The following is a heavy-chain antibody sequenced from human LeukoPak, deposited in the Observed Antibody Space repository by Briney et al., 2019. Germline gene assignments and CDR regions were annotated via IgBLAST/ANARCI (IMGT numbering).Heavy chain of an antibody. J-gene: IGHJ4*02. CDR3: AKGRVVIVVAQTDY. CDR2: ISGSGGST. Sequence: GGSLRLSCAASGFTFSSYAMSWVRQAPGKGLEWVSAISGSGGSTYYADSVKGRFTISRDNSKNTLYLQMNSLRAEDTAVYYCAKGRVVIVVAQTDYWGQGTLVNVSS. D-gene: IGHD3-22*01. CDR1: GFTFSSYA. V-gene: IGHV3-23*01.